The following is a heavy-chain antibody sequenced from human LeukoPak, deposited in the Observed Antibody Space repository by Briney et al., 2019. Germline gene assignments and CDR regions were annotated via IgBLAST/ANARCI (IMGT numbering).Heavy chain of an antibody. CDR2: INQDEGQK. J-gene: IGHJ4*02. D-gene: IGHD3-9*01. V-gene: IGHV3-7*01. Sequence: PGGSLRLSCEASGFNIRNNWMSWVRLAPGKGLEYVANINQDEGQKYYVDSVKGRFTISKDTAKNSLNLQMNSLRAEDTGVYYCARDNYDIRGQGTLVTASS. CDR1: GFNIRNNW. CDR3: ARDNYDI.